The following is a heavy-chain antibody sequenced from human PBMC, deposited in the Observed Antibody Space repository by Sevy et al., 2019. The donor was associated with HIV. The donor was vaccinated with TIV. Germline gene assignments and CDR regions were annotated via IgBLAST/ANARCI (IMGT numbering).Heavy chain of an antibody. CDR1: GGSISSSSYY. Sequence: SETLSLTCTVSGGSISSSSYYWGWIRQPPGKGLEWIGSIYYSGSTYYNPSLKSRVTISVDTSKNQFSLKLSSVTAADTAVYYCARHMSPRRSPGLFPWGQGTLVTVSS. CDR2: IYYSGST. D-gene: IGHD2-21*01. J-gene: IGHJ5*02. CDR3: ARHMSPRRSPGLFP. V-gene: IGHV4-39*01.